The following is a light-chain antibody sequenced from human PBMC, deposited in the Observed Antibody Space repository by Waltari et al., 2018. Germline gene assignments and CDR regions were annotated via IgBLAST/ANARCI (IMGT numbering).Light chain of an antibody. V-gene: IGKV1-39*01. CDR3: QQSYIAPYT. CDR2: AAS. CDR1: QTISNY. Sequence: DIQMTQSPSSLSVSVGDRVTISCRSSQTISNYLNWYQQKPGKAPKLLIYAASSLQSGVPSRFSASGSGTDFTLTIGSLQPEDFATYYCQQSYIAPYTFGQGTKLEIK. J-gene: IGKJ2*01.